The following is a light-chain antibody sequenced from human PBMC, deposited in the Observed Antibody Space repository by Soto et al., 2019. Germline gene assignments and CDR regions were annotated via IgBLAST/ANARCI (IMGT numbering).Light chain of an antibody. CDR3: QQYGSSGT. J-gene: IGKJ1*01. CDR2: GAS. CDR1: QSVSSSY. V-gene: IGKV3-20*01. Sequence: EIVLTQSPVTLSLSPWGRATLSCRASQSVSSSYLAWYQQKPGQAPRLLIYGASSRATGIPDRFSGSGSGTDFTLTISRLEPEDFAVYYCQQYGSSGTFGQGTKVDIK.